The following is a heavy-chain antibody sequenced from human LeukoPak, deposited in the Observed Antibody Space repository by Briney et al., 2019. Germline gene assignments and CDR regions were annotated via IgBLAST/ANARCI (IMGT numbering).Heavy chain of an antibody. J-gene: IGHJ4*02. V-gene: IGHV4-59*12. CDR1: GGSISSYY. CDR3: ARGRRGSSSWTPFDY. Sequence: TSETLSLTCNVSGGSISSYYWSWIRQPPGKGLEWIGYIYYSGSTNYNPSLKSRVTISVDTSKNQFSLKLSSVTAADTAVYYCARGRRGSSSWTPFDYWGQGTLVTVSS. CDR2: IYYSGST. D-gene: IGHD6-13*01.